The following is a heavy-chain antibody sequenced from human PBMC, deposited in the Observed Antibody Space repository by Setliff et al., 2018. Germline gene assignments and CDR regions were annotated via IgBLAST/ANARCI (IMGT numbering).Heavy chain of an antibody. CDR1: GFSLSTTGVG. J-gene: IGHJ4*02. CDR2: IYWNDDK. Sequence: SGPTLVNPTQTLTLTCTFSGFSLSTTGVGVGWIRQPPGKALEWLALIYWNDDKRYSPSLKSRLTITKDTSKNQVVLTMTNMDPVDTATYYCARIGRGYYGSGSYYPWDWGQGTLVTVSS. V-gene: IGHV2-5*01. D-gene: IGHD3-10*01. CDR3: ARIGRGYYGSGSYYPWD.